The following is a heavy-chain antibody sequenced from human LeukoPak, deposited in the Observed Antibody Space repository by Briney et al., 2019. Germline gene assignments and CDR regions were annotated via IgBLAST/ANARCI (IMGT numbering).Heavy chain of an antibody. V-gene: IGHV1-8*01. CDR2: MNPNNGNT. D-gene: IGHD3-22*01. CDR1: GYTFTSFD. J-gene: IGHJ3*01. CDR3: VRARITMMAFDV. Sequence: GASVKVSCKASGYTFTSFDINWVRQATGQGLEWMGWMNPNNGNTGFVQKFQGRVTMTRNTSISTAYMELSSLRSDDTAVYYCVRARITMMAFDVWGQGTVVTVSS.